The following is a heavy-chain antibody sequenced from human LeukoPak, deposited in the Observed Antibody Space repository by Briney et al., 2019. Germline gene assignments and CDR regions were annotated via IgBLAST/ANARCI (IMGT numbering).Heavy chain of an antibody. J-gene: IGHJ5*02. V-gene: IGHV4-34*01. CDR1: GGSFSGYY. CDR3: ARERAGYCSGGSCYSGWFDP. CDR2: INHSGST. D-gene: IGHD2-15*01. Sequence: SETLSLTCAVYGGSFSGYYWSWIRQPPGKGLEWIGEINHSGSTNYNPSLKSRVTISVDTSKNQFSLKLSAVTAADTAVYYCARERAGYCSGGSCYSGWFDPGSQGTLVTVSS.